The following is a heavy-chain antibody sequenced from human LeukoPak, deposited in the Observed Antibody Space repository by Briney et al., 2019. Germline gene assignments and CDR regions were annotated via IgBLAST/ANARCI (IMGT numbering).Heavy chain of an antibody. CDR2: ISSSSSTI. D-gene: IGHD1-26*01. Sequence: GGSLRLSCAASGFTFSSYSMNWVRQAPGRGLEWVSYISSSSSTIYYADSVKGRFTISRDNAKNSLYLQMNSLRAEDTAVYYCAGRSYWGDAFDIWGQGTMVTVSS. V-gene: IGHV3-48*01. CDR3: AGRSYWGDAFDI. CDR1: GFTFSSYS. J-gene: IGHJ3*02.